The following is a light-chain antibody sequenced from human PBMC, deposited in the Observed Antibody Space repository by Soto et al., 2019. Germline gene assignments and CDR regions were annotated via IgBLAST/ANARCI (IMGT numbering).Light chain of an antibody. CDR2: QDT. V-gene: IGLV3-1*01. CDR3: QAWDSSTHVV. Sequence: SYELSQPPSVSVSPGQTASITCSGDKLGSKYACWYQQKPGQSPALVMYQDTKRPAGIPERFSGSNSGNTATLTISGTQAMDEADYYCQAWDSSTHVVFGRGTKLTVL. CDR1: KLGSKY. J-gene: IGLJ2*01.